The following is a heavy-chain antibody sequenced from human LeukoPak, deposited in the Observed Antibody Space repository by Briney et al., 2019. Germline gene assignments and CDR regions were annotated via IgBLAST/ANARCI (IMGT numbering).Heavy chain of an antibody. Sequence: GASVKVSCKASGGTFISYAISWVRQAPGQGLEWMGRINPNRGGTNYAQKFQGRVTMTRDTSISTAYMELSRLRSDDTAVYYCAREKVDTLDYWGQGTLVTVSS. CDR1: GGTFISYA. CDR2: INPNRGGT. D-gene: IGHD2-15*01. J-gene: IGHJ4*02. CDR3: AREKVDTLDY. V-gene: IGHV1-2*06.